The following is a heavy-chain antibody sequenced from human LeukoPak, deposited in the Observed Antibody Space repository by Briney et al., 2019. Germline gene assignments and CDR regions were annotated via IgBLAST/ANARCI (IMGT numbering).Heavy chain of an antibody. V-gene: IGHV4-34*01. CDR1: GGSFSGYY. D-gene: IGHD3-22*01. Sequence: SETLSLTCAVYGGSFSGYYWSWIRQPPGKGLEWIGEINHSGSTNYNPSLKSRVTISVDTSKNQFSLKLSSVTAADTAVYYCARSKTYYYDSSGYYDGAFDIWGQGTMVTVSS. CDR3: ARSKTYYYDSSGYYDGAFDI. J-gene: IGHJ3*02. CDR2: INHSGST.